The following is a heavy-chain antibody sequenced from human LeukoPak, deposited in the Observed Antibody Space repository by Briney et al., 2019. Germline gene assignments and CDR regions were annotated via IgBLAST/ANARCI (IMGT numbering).Heavy chain of an antibody. CDR1: GFTFSSNY. CDR3: ARGGRDGYTLYPLDY. J-gene: IGHJ4*02. CDR2: IYYSGST. D-gene: IGHD5-24*01. V-gene: IGHV4-59*08. Sequence: GSLRLSCAASGFTFSSNYMSWVRQAPGKGLEWIGYIYYSGSTNYNPSLKSRVTISVDTSKNQLSLKLRSVTAADTAVYYCARGGRDGYTLYPLDYWGQGTLVTVSS.